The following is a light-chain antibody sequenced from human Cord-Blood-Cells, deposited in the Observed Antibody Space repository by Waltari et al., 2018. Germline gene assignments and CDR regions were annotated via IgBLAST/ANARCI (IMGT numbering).Light chain of an antibody. J-gene: IGKJ1*01. CDR3: QQCNSSPLT. CDR1: QSVSSY. CDR2: GAS. Sequence: EIVITQSPATLSVSPGERATLSCRASQSVSSYLSWYQQKPGQAPRLLIYGASTTATGIPSRFSGSGSGTEFTLTISSLQSEDFAVYYCQQCNSSPLTFGQGTKVEIK. V-gene: IGKV3-15*01.